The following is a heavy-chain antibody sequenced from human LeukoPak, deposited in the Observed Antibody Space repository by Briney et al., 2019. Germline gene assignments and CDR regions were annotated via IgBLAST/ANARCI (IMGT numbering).Heavy chain of an antibody. V-gene: IGHV5-51*01. CDR2: IYPGDSDT. D-gene: IGHD3-22*01. CDR3: AREETYDSSGYYYTLDY. Sequence: GESLKISCKGSGYSFTSYWIGWVRQMPGKGLEWMGIIYPGDSDTRYSPSFQGQVTISADKSINTAYLQWSSLKASDTAMYYCAREETYDSSGYYYTLDYWGQGTLVTVSS. CDR1: GYSFTSYW. J-gene: IGHJ4*02.